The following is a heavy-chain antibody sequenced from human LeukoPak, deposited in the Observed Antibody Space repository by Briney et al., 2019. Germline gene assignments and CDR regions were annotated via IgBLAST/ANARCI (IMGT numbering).Heavy chain of an antibody. D-gene: IGHD3-3*01. CDR2: ISWNSGNI. J-gene: IGHJ4*02. CDR1: GFAFKDYA. CDR3: AKELGGLEDF. V-gene: IGHV3-9*01. Sequence: GRSLRLSCAASGFAFKDYAVHWVRQAPGKGREWVSGISWNSGNIGYADSVKGRFIISRDNAKNSLYLQMNSLRPEDTALYYCAKELGGLEDFWGQGTLVTVSS.